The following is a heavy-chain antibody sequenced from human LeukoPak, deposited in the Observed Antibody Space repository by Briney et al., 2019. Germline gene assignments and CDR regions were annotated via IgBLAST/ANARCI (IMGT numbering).Heavy chain of an antibody. CDR3: ARCKEDIVVVPALMDV. CDR2: ISAYNGNT. V-gene: IGHV1-18*01. CDR1: GYTFTSYG. J-gene: IGHJ6*02. Sequence: ASVKVSCKASGYTFTSYGISRVRQAPGQGLEWMGWISAYNGNTNYAQKLQGRVTMTTDTSTSTAYMELRSLRSDDTAVYYCARCKEDIVVVPALMDVWGQGTTVTVSS. D-gene: IGHD2-2*01.